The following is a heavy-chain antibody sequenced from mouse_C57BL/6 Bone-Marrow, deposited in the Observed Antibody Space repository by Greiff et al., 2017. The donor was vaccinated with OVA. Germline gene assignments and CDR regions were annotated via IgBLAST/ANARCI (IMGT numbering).Heavy chain of an antibody. D-gene: IGHD1-1*01. Sequence: EVKLEESGEGLVKPGGSLKLSCAASGFTFSSYAMSWVRQTPEKRLEWVAYISSGGDYIYYADTVKGRFNISRDNARNTLYLQMSSLKSEDTAMYYCTKLLDAMDYWGQGTSVTVSS. V-gene: IGHV5-9-1*02. CDR1: GFTFSSYA. CDR2: ISSGGDYI. J-gene: IGHJ4*01. CDR3: TKLLDAMDY.